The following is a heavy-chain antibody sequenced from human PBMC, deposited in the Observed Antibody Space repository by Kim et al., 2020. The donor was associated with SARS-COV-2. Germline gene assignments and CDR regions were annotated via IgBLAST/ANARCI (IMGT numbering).Heavy chain of an antibody. CDR2: INHSGST. V-gene: IGHV4-34*01. Sequence: SETLSLTCAVYGGSFSGYYWSWIRQPPGKGLEWIGEINHSGSTNYNPSLKSRVTISVDTSKNQFSLKLSSVTAADTAVYYCARVSARQMYQLLYGSWFDPWGQGTLVTVSS. J-gene: IGHJ5*02. D-gene: IGHD2-2*02. CDR1: GGSFSGYY. CDR3: ARVSARQMYQLLYGSWFDP.